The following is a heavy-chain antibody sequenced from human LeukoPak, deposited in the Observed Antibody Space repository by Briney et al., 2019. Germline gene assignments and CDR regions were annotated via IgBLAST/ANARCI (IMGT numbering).Heavy chain of an antibody. J-gene: IGHJ4*02. D-gene: IGHD3-10*01. Sequence: GGSLRLSCAASGFTFSSYAMSWVRQAPGKGLEWASAISGSGGSTYYADSVKGRFTISRDNSKNTLYLQMNSLRAEDTAVYYCARDMGRSRGAPLDYWGQGTLVTLSS. V-gene: IGHV3-23*01. CDR1: GFTFSSYA. CDR2: ISGSGGST. CDR3: ARDMGRSRGAPLDY.